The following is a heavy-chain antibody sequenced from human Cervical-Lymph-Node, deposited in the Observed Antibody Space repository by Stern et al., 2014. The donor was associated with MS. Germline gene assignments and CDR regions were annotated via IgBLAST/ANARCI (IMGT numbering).Heavy chain of an antibody. CDR3: ASSVGELTPETV. CDR2: IIPMFGAP. D-gene: IGHD3-10*01. V-gene: IGHV1-69*01. CDR1: GGTFSSFA. J-gene: IGHJ6*02. Sequence: VQLVQSGAEVKKPGSSVRVSCKASGGTFSSFAISWVRQAPGHGLEWMGGIIPMFGAPNYAQKFQGRVTIHADAATRTAYLELNSLTSDDTAVYYCASSVGELTPETVWGQGTTVTVFS.